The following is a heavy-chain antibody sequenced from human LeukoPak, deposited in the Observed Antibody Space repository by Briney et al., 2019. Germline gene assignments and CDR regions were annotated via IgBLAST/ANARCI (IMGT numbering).Heavy chain of an antibody. CDR3: ARTPYYDYVRGTYRYELYYFDY. CDR2: IYYSGST. Sequence: SETLSLACTVSGGSVSSTSYYWGWIRQPPGKDLEWIGSIYYSGSTFYNPSLESRVTISVDTSKNQVSLKLSSVTAADTAVYYCARTPYYDYVRGTYRYELYYFDYWGQGTLVTVSS. J-gene: IGHJ4*02. CDR1: GGSVSSTSYY. D-gene: IGHD3-16*02. V-gene: IGHV4-39*01.